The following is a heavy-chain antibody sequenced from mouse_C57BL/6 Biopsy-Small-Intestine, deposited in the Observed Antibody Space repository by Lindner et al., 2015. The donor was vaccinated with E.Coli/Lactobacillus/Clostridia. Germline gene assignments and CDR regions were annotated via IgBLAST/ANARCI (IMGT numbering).Heavy chain of an antibody. J-gene: IGHJ3*01. CDR3: TRYYDYDWFAY. V-gene: IGHV1-15*01. CDR1: GYTFTDYE. CDR2: IDPETGGT. D-gene: IGHD2-4*01. Sequence: VQLQESGAELVRPGASVTLSCKASGYTFTDYEMHWVKQTPVHGLEWIGAIDPETGGTAYSQKFKVKAILTADKSSSTAYMELRSLTSEDSAVYYCTRYYDYDWFAYWGQGTLVTVPA.